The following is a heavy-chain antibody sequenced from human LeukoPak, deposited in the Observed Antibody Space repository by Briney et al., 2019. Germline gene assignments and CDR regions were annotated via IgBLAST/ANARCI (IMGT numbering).Heavy chain of an antibody. J-gene: IGHJ4*02. CDR3: ARGKAYYDILTGYSAYYFDY. CDR1: GYTFTSYD. Sequence: ASVKDSCKASGYTFTSYDINSVRQATGQGLEWMGWMNPNSGNTGYAQKFQGRVTMTRNTSISTAYMELSSLRSEDTAVYYCARGKAYYDILTGYSAYYFDYWGQGTLVTVSS. D-gene: IGHD3-9*01. CDR2: MNPNSGNT. V-gene: IGHV1-8*01.